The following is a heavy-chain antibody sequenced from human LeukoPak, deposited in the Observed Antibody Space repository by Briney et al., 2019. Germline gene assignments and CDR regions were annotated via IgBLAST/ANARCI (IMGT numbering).Heavy chain of an antibody. CDR3: ARRHCSGGSCYSFDY. J-gene: IGHJ4*02. CDR2: FYYSGST. Sequence: SETLSLTCTVSGGSITNYYWSWVRQSPGKGLEWIGYFYYSGSTIYNPSLKRRVTISVDTSKNQFSLKLRSVTAADTAVYNCARRHCSGGSCYSFDYWGQGTLVTVSS. CDR1: GGSITNYY. V-gene: IGHV4-59*01. D-gene: IGHD2-15*01.